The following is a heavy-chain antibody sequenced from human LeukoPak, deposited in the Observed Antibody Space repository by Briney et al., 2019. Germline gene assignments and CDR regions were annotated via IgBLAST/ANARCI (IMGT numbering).Heavy chain of an antibody. CDR2: ISGSGLST. J-gene: IGHJ4*02. CDR3: ARDRGMVRGVIMTYYFDS. D-gene: IGHD3-10*01. Sequence: PGGFLRLSCAASGFTFTSYSMHWVRQAPGKGLEWVSGISGSGLSTNNADSVKGRFTISRDNSKNTLHLQLNSLRVEDTAVYYCARDRGMVRGVIMTYYFDSWGQGTLVTVSS. CDR1: GFTFTSYS. V-gene: IGHV3-23*01.